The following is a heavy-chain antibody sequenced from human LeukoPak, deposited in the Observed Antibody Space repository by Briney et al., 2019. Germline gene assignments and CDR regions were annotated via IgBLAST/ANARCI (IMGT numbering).Heavy chain of an antibody. V-gene: IGHV1-2*02. D-gene: IGHD6-13*01. Sequence: ASVKVSCKASGYTFTGYYMDWVRQAPGQGLEWMGWINPNNGGTNYAQKFQGRVTMTRDTSISTAYMEVSRLTSDDTAVYYCASRPGVSAGPLDYWGQGTLVTVSS. CDR1: GYTFTGYY. CDR3: ASRPGVSAGPLDY. J-gene: IGHJ4*02. CDR2: INPNNGGT.